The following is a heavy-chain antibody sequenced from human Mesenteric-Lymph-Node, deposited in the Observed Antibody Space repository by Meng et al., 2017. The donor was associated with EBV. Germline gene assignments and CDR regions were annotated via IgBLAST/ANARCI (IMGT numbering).Heavy chain of an antibody. Sequence: GHLQQWGPGLLKPSETLSLPCTFSGGSFNDYDWSWVRQTPGKGLEWLGDVDHSGKTIYNPSLKRRLTISVDTSKNQFSLKLASVTAADTAVYYCARGLWFRDFLRWFDPWGQGTLVTVSS. D-gene: IGHD3-10*01. CDR2: VDHSGKT. V-gene: IGHV4-34*01. J-gene: IGHJ5*02. CDR3: ARGLWFRDFLRWFDP. CDR1: GGSFNDYD.